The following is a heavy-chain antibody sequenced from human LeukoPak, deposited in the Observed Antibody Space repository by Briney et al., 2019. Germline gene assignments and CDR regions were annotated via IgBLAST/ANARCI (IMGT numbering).Heavy chain of an antibody. J-gene: IGHJ4*02. CDR3: ASILRSSSGYYFDY. CDR2: ISGNGGST. Sequence: GGSLRLSCAASGFTFSNYSLTWVRQAPGKGLEWVSGISGNGGSTSYADSVKGKFTISRDNSKNTLYLQMNSLRAEDTAVYYCASILRSSSGYYFDYWGQGTLVTVYS. D-gene: IGHD3-10*01. V-gene: IGHV3-23*01. CDR1: GFTFSNYS.